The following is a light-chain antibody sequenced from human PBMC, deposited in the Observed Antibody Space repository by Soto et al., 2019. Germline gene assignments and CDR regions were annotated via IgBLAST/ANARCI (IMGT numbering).Light chain of an antibody. CDR2: KAS. J-gene: IGKJ1*01. CDR3: QQYNNWPWT. V-gene: IGKV1-5*03. CDR1: QSISSW. Sequence: DIQMTQSPSTLSASVGDRLTITCLASQSISSWLAWYQQKPGKAPKLLIYKASTLESGVPSRFSGSGFGTEFTLTISSLQSEDFAVYYCQQYNNWPWTFGQGTKVDIK.